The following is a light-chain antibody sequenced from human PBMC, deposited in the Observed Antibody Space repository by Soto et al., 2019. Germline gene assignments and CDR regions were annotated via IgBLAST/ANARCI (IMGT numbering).Light chain of an antibody. CDR1: SSDVGTYNY. CDR3: CSYAGSPRYV. V-gene: IGLV2-11*01. J-gene: IGLJ1*01. CDR2: DVS. Sequence: QSALTQPRSVSGSLGQSVTISCTGTSSDVGTYNYVSWYQQHPGKAPKVMSYDVSERPSGVPDRFSGSKSGNTASLTISGLQAEDEADYYCCSYAGSPRYVLGTGTKVTVL.